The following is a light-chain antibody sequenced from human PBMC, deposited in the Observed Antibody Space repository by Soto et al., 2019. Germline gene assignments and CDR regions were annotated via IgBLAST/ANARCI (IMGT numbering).Light chain of an antibody. Sequence: QSALTQPASVSGSPGQSITISCTGTSSNVGSYDLVSWYQQHPGEAPKLMIYEGTKRPSGVSNRFSGSKSANTASLTISGLQPKDAADYYWCSYAGSDTMIFGGGTKLTVL. CDR1: SSNVGSYDL. V-gene: IGLV2-23*01. CDR2: EGT. CDR3: CSYAGSDTMI. J-gene: IGLJ2*01.